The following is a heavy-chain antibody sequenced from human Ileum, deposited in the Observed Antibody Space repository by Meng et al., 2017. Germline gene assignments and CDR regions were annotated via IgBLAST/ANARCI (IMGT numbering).Heavy chain of an antibody. CDR2: IYLAGSP. CDR3: VRHGGKYFDS. J-gene: IGHJ4*02. D-gene: IGHD2-15*01. V-gene: IGHV4-4*02. Sequence: LQDAGGGLVARAGPLSLPCTFAGGSIWSSFYCSLVRQSSGKGLEWIGQIYLAGSPNYNPSLESRVTISVDKSKNQFSLRLTSVTAADTAIFYCVRHGGKYFDSWGQGTLVTVSS. CDR1: GGSIWSSFY.